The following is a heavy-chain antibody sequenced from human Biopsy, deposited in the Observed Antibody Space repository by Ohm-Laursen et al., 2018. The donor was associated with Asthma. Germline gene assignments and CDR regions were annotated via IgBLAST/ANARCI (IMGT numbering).Heavy chain of an antibody. CDR1: GDSITSGGCC. V-gene: IGHV4-31*03. J-gene: IGHJ6*02. CDR2: IHHSGTS. D-gene: IGHD6-19*01. Sequence: TLSLTCTVSGDSITSGGCCWNWIRQHPGKGLEWIGYIHHSGTSYFNPSLKSRVSFSRDTSKNQFSLRLSSVTAADTAQYYCVRQSGYRSGWPKLLFVYYGMDVWGQGTTVTVSS. CDR3: VRQSGYRSGWPKLLFVYYGMDV.